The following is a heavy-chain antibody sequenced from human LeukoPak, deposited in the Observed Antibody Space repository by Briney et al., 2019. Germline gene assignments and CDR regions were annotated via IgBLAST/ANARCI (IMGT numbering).Heavy chain of an antibody. J-gene: IGHJ4*02. Sequence: GASVKVSCKASGYTFTSYGISWVRQAPGQGLEWMGWISAYNGNTNYAQKLQGRVTMTTDTSTSTAYMELRSLRSDDTAVYYCAREGTYCSGGSCYLLPDYWGQGTLVTVSS. CDR3: AREGTYCSGGSCYLLPDY. CDR1: GYTFTSYG. V-gene: IGHV1-18*01. CDR2: ISAYNGNT. D-gene: IGHD2-15*01.